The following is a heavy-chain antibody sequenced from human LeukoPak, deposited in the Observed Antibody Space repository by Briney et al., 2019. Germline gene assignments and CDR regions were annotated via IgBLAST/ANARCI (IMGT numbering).Heavy chain of an antibody. D-gene: IGHD3-22*01. Sequence: ASVKVSCKASGYTFTSYDINWVRQATGQGLEWMGWMNPNSGNTGYAQKFQGRVTMTRNTSIGTAYMELSSLRSEDTAVYYCARGSPHYYDSSGDINFDYWGQGTLVTVSS. CDR3: ARGSPHYYDSSGDINFDY. CDR2: MNPNSGNT. CDR1: GYTFTSYD. J-gene: IGHJ4*02. V-gene: IGHV1-8*01.